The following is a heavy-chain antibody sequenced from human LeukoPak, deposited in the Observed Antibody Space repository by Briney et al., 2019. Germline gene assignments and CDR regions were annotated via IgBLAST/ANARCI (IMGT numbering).Heavy chain of an antibody. CDR3: AKDYGDYPAEYFQH. CDR2: ISGSRGST. J-gene: IGHJ1*01. Sequence: GSLRLSCAASGFTFSSYAMSWVRQAPGKGLEWVSAISGSRGSTYYADSVKGRFTISRNNSKNTLYLQMNSLRAEDTAVYYCAKDYGDYPAEYFQHWGQGTLVTVSS. D-gene: IGHD4-17*01. V-gene: IGHV3-23*01. CDR1: GFTFSSYA.